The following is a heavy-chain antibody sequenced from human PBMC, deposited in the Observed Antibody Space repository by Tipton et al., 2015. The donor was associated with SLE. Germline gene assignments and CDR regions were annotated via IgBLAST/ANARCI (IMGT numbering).Heavy chain of an antibody. CDR2: IQNDGSNK. CDR3: ANSRFVPEAY. V-gene: IGHV3-30*02. D-gene: IGHD3-3*01. CDR1: GFTFSSYG. J-gene: IGHJ4*02. Sequence: GSLRLSCAASGFTFSSYGMHWVRQAPGKGLEWLTFIQNDGSNKYNADSVKGRFTISRDNSKNTVSLQMSSLRADDTAVYYCANSRFVPEAYWGQGTLVTVSS.